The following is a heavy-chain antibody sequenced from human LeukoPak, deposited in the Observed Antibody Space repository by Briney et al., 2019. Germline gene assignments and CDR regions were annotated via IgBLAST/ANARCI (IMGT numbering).Heavy chain of an antibody. D-gene: IGHD3-10*01. Sequence: GGSLRLSCAASGFTFSNFAVYWVRQSPGKGLEWVAVISHDGNSARYADSVKGRFTISRDNAKNSLFLQLNSLRAEDTAVYYCATHGERCFNYWGQGTLVTVSS. V-gene: IGHV3-30-3*01. CDR3: ATHGERCFNY. CDR1: GFTFSNFA. J-gene: IGHJ4*02. CDR2: ISHDGNSA.